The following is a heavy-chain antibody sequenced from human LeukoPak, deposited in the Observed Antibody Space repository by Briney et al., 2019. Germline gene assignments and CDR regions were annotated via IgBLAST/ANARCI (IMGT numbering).Heavy chain of an antibody. CDR3: ARAYYYDSSGYYGAFDY. Sequence: GGSLRLSCAASGFTVSSNYMSWVRQAPGKGLEWVSVIYSGGSTYYADSVKGRFTISRDNSKNTLYLQMNSLRAEDTAVYYCARAYYYDSSGYYGAFDYWGQGTLVTVSS. V-gene: IGHV3-53*01. CDR1: GFTVSSNY. CDR2: IYSGGST. J-gene: IGHJ4*02. D-gene: IGHD3-22*01.